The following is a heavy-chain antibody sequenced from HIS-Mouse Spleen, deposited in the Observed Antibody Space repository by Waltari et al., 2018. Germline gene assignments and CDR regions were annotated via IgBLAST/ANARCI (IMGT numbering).Heavy chain of an antibody. CDR1: GYSISSGYY. Sequence: QVQLQESGPGLVKPSETLSLTCTVSGYSISSGYYWGWIRQPPGKGLEWIGSIYHSGGHYYNPSLKRRVTISVDRSKNQFSLKLSSVTAADTAVYYCARRERWELPYYFDYWGQGTLVTVSS. CDR2: IYHSGGH. CDR3: ARRERWELPYYFDY. D-gene: IGHD1-26*01. J-gene: IGHJ4*02. V-gene: IGHV4-38-2*02.